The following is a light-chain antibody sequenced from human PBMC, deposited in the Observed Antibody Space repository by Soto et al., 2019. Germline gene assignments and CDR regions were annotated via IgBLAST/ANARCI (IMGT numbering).Light chain of an antibody. V-gene: IGKV3-15*01. CDR2: SVS. J-gene: IGKJ4*01. Sequence: IVVTQSPVTLSVPPGERATLSCRASQSVSSSLAWYQQKPGQAPRLLIYSVSTRATGIPARFSGSGSGTEFTLTINSLQPEDFATYFCQQLNNYPSTFGGGTKVDNK. CDR3: QQLNNYPST. CDR1: QSVSSS.